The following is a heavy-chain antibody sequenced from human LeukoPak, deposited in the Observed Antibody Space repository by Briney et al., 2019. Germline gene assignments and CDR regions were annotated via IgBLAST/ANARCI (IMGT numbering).Heavy chain of an antibody. J-gene: IGHJ4*02. Sequence: GGSLRLSCAASGFTFSSYAMSWVRQAPGKGLEWVSASSGSGGSTYYADSVKGRFTISRDNSKNTLYLQMNSLRAEDTAIYYCAKDSGAQWLFIREGVNWGQGTLVTVSS. D-gene: IGHD6-19*01. CDR1: GFTFSSYA. V-gene: IGHV3-23*01. CDR3: AKDSGAQWLFIREGVN. CDR2: SSGSGGST.